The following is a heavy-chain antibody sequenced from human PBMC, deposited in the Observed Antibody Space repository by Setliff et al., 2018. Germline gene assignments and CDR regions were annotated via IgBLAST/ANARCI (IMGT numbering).Heavy chain of an antibody. CDR3: ARKGPNSSSHVFGY. Sequence: GASVKVPCKASGYTFVGYYLHWVRQAPGQGLEWMGWINPKTGGTNYAQKFQGRVTMTRDASINTAFMHLSSLKSDDMAVYYCARKGPNSSSHVFGYWGQGTLVTVSS. D-gene: IGHD3-16*01. CDR2: INPKTGGT. CDR1: GYTFVGYY. J-gene: IGHJ4*02. V-gene: IGHV1-2*02.